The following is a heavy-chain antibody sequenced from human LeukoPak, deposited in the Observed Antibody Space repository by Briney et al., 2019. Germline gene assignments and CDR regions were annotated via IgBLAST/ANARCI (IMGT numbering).Heavy chain of an antibody. D-gene: IGHD5-12*01. CDR1: GFTFDDYA. CDR3: AKDSDIDIVATRSWFDP. J-gene: IGHJ5*02. CDR2: ISWNGVTI. Sequence: GGSLRLSCAASGFTFDDYAMHWVRQAPGKGLEWVSGISWNGVTINYVDSVRGRFTISRDNAKNSLYLQMNSLRAEDTALYYCAKDSDIDIVATRSWFDPWGQGTLVTVSS. V-gene: IGHV3-9*01.